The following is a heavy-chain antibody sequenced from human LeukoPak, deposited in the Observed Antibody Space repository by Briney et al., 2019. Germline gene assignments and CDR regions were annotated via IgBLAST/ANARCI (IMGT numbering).Heavy chain of an antibody. CDR2: ISYDGSNK. Sequence: PGRSLRLSCAASGFTFSSYAMHWGRQAPGKGLESVAVISYDGSNKYYADSVKGRFTISRDNSKNTLYLQMNSLRAEDTAVYYCAREDTAMAPVYYFDYWGQGTLVTVSS. CDR3: AREDTAMAPVYYFDY. V-gene: IGHV3-30-3*01. D-gene: IGHD5-18*01. CDR1: GFTFSSYA. J-gene: IGHJ4*02.